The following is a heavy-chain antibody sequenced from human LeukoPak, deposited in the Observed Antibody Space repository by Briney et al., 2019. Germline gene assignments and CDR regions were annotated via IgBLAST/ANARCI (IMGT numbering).Heavy chain of an antibody. J-gene: IGHJ4*02. CDR2: INPNSGGT. CDR1: GYTFTSYY. V-gene: IGHV1-2*02. D-gene: IGHD2-8*01. Sequence: ASVKVSCKASGYTFTSYYMYWVRQAPGQGLEWMGWINPNSGGTNYAQKFQGRVTMTRDTSISTAYMELSRLRSDDTAVYYCASAGYCTNGVCLSGFDYWGQGTLVTVSS. CDR3: ASAGYCTNGVCLSGFDY.